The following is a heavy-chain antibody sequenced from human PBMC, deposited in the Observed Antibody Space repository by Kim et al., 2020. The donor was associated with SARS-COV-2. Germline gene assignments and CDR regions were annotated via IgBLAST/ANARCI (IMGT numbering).Heavy chain of an antibody. V-gene: IGHV4-34*01. Sequence: SETLSLTCAVYGGSFSGYYWSWIRQPPGKGLEWIGEINHSGSTNYNPSLKSRVTISVDTSKNQFSLKLSSVTAADTAVYYCASATRITMVRGFRAFDIWGQGTMVTVSS. CDR2: INHSGST. D-gene: IGHD3-10*01. CDR1: GGSFSGYY. CDR3: ASATRITMVRGFRAFDI. J-gene: IGHJ3*02.